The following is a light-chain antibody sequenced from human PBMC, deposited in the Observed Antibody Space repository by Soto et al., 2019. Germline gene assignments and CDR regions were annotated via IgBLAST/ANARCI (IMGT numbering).Light chain of an antibody. J-gene: IGKJ1*01. CDR1: QSISSVY. CDR3: QQYGSSLPWT. Sequence: MVLTQSPGTLSLSPVERATLSCRASQSISSVYLAWYQQKPGQAPRLLIYGASSRATGIPDRFSGSGSGTDFTLTISRLEPEDFAVYYCQQYGSSLPWTCGQGTKGDIK. CDR2: GAS. V-gene: IGKV3-20*01.